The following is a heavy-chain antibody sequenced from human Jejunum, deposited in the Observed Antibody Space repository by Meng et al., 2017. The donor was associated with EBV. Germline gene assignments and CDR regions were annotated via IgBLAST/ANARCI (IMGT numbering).Heavy chain of an antibody. V-gene: IGHV4-4*02. Sequence: QVQLQESGPGSVTPSGTLSLTCAVSGDSTSSSHWWSWVRQPPGKGLEWIGEMHPGGSTNYNPSLKSRVTISVDNSKNQFSLKLTSVTAADTAVYYCAKSNDYSLNSWGQGTLVTVSS. CDR1: GDSTSSSHW. CDR3: AKSNDYSLNS. J-gene: IGHJ4*02. CDR2: MHPGGST. D-gene: IGHD4-11*01.